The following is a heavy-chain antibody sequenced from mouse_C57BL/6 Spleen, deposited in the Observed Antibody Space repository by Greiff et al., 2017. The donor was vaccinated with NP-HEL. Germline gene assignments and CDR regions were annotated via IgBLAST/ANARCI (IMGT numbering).Heavy chain of an antibody. J-gene: IGHJ3*01. V-gene: IGHV1-54*01. D-gene: IGHD1-1*02. CDR1: GYAFTNYL. Sequence: VQLQQSGAELVRPGTSVKVSCKASGYAFTNYLIEWVKQRPGQGLEWIGVINPGSGGTNYNEKFKGKATLTADNSSSTDYMQRSSLTSEDSAVYFCARSDGAWFAYWGQGTLVTVSA. CDR2: INPGSGGT. CDR3: ARSDGAWFAY.